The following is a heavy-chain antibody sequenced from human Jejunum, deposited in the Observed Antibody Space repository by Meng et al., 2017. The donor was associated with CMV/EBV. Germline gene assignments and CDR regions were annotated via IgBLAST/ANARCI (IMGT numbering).Heavy chain of an antibody. CDR3: ARLYCSGGSCYTIDY. CDR2: INTNTGNP. V-gene: IGHV7-4-1*02. Sequence: QVLLGPSWSELKKPGASVKVSCKASGYTFTSYAMNWVRQAPGQGLEWMGWINTNTGNPTYAQGFTGRFVFSLDTSVSTAYLQISSLKAADTAVYYCARLYCSGGSCYTIDYWGQGTLVTVSS. J-gene: IGHJ4*02. CDR1: GYTFTSYA. D-gene: IGHD2-15*01.